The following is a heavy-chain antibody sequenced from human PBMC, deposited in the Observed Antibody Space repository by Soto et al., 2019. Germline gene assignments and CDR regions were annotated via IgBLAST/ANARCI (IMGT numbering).Heavy chain of an antibody. CDR3: ARARYCISTSCYATTYYGMDV. CDR1: GYTFISYY. D-gene: IGHD2-2*01. V-gene: IGHV1-2*04. Sequence: ASVKVSCKASGYTFISYYMHWVRQAPGQGLEWMGWINPNSGGTNYAQKFQGWVTMTRDTSISTAYMELSRLRSDDTAVYYCARARYCISTSCYATTYYGMDVWGQGTTVTVS. J-gene: IGHJ6*02. CDR2: INPNSGGT.